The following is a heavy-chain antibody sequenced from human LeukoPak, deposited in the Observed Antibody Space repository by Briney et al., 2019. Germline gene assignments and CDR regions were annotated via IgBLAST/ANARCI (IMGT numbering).Heavy chain of an antibody. CDR1: GYTFTSYG. D-gene: IGHD3-22*01. CDR2: ISAYNGNT. Sequence: ASVKVSCKASGYTFTSYGISWVRQAPGQGLEWMGWISAYNGNTNYAQKLQGRVTMTTDTSTSTAYMELRSLRSDDTAVYYCARDDYYDSSGYYKFWGQGTLVTVSS. CDR3: ARDDYYDSSGYYKF. J-gene: IGHJ4*02. V-gene: IGHV1-18*01.